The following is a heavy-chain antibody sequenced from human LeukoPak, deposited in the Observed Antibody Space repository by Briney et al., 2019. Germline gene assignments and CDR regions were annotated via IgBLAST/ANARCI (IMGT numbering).Heavy chain of an antibody. D-gene: IGHD2-15*01. CDR3: ARADCSGGSCLFFYYYGMDV. J-gene: IGHJ6*02. CDR2: IYYSGST. Sequence: SETLSLTCTVSGGSISSGDYYWSWIRQPPGKGLEWIGYIYYSGSTYYNPFLKSRVTISVDTSKNQFSLKLSSVTAADTAVYYCARADCSGGSCLFFYYYGMDVWGQGTTVTVSS. CDR1: GGSISSGDYY. V-gene: IGHV4-30-4*01.